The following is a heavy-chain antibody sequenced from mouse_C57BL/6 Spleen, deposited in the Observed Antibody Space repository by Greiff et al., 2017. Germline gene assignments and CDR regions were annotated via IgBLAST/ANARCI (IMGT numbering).Heavy chain of an antibody. Sequence: VQRVESGAELVRPGTSVKMSCKASGYTFTNSWLGWVKQRPGHGLEWIGEIYPGGGYTNYNEKFKGKATLTADKSSSTAYMQFSSLTSEDSAVYYCAAYYSGYEGLAYWGQGTLVTVSA. D-gene: IGHD2-12*01. CDR3: AAYYSGYEGLAY. CDR1: GYTFTNSW. J-gene: IGHJ3*01. CDR2: IYPGGGYT. V-gene: IGHV1-63*01.